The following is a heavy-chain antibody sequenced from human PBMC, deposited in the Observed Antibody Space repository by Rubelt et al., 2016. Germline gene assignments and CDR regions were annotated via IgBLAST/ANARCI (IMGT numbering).Heavy chain of an antibody. Sequence: QVQLQQWGAGLLKPSETLSLTCAVYGGSFSGYYWSWIRQPPGKGLEWIGEINHSGSTNYNPSLKIRVTISVDTSKNQLSLKLSSVTAADTAVYYCARAEWLRFRGFGYWGQGTLVTVSS. CDR2: INHSGST. J-gene: IGHJ4*02. V-gene: IGHV4-34*01. CDR1: GGSFSGYY. D-gene: IGHD5-12*01. CDR3: ARAEWLRFRGFGY.